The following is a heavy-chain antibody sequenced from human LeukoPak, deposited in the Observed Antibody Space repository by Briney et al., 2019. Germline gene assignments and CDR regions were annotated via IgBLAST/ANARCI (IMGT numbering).Heavy chain of an antibody. V-gene: IGHV6-1*01. CDR3: ARALLAVGAHYFDS. D-gene: IGHD6-19*01. CDR2: TYFRSKWYD. J-gene: IGHJ4*02. Sequence: SQTLSLTCAISGDSVSINSAAWNWIRQSPSRGLEWLGRTYFRSKWYDDYAVSVNSRITLNTDTSKNQFPLQLNSVTPEDTAVYYCARALLAVGAHYFDSWGRGNLVTVSS. CDR1: GDSVSINSAA.